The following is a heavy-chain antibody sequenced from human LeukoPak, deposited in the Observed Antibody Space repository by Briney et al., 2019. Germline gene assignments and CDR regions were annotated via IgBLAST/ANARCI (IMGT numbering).Heavy chain of an antibody. Sequence: GGSLRLSCVASGFTFSSYWMHWVRQDPRKGLVWVSRINGDGRNINYADSVRGRFTISRDNAKITLYLQMNTLRVEDTAVYYCTRDLMDYDVSTGLHHYYMDVWGQGTTVTVSS. CDR2: INGDGRNI. D-gene: IGHD3-9*01. CDR3: TRDLMDYDVSTGLHHYYMDV. J-gene: IGHJ6*02. CDR1: GFTFSSYW. V-gene: IGHV3-74*01.